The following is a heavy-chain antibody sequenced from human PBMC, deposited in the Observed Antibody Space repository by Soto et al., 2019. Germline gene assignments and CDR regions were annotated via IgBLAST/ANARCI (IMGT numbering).Heavy chain of an antibody. J-gene: IGHJ4*02. CDR2: INADSGNT. Sequence: QVQRVQSGAEVKKPGASVKVSCRASGYTFTTYVIHWVRQAPGQRLEWMGWINADSGNTRYSQKFQGRVTIIRDTSASTAYLELSSLTSEDTTVYYCAREALGGWSYFDYWGQGTLVTVSS. CDR1: GYTFTTYV. V-gene: IGHV1-3*01. D-gene: IGHD6-19*01. CDR3: AREALGGWSYFDY.